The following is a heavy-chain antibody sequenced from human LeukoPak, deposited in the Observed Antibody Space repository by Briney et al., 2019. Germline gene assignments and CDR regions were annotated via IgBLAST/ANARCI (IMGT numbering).Heavy chain of an antibody. V-gene: IGHV4-59*08. J-gene: IGHJ4*02. CDR1: GGSISNYY. CDR3: ARRRGWKQQLVYFDY. CDR2: LFHSGTP. Sequence: PSETLSLTCTVSGGSISNYYWSWIRQPPGKGLEWIGYLFHSGTPRYNPSLNSRVTISAGTSKTQFFLTLNSTTAADTAVYYCARRRGWKQQLVYFDYWGQGTLATVSS. D-gene: IGHD6-13*01.